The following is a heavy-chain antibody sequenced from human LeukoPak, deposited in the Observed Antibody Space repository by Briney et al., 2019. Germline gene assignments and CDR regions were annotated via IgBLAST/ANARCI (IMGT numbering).Heavy chain of an antibody. CDR3: ARITSFYYFDY. CDR1: GFTFSTYT. J-gene: IGHJ4*02. V-gene: IGHV3-30*04. CDR2: ISHDGNDK. Sequence: PGGSLSLSCAASGFTFSTYTMYWVRQAPGKGLEWVAVISHDGNDKYCADSVKGRFTISRDNSKNTLFLQMNSLSDDDTAVYSCARITSFYYFDYWGQGTLVTVSS. D-gene: IGHD1-20*01.